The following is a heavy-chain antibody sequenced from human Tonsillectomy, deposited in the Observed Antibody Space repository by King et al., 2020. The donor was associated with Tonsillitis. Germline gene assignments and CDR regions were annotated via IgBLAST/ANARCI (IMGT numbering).Heavy chain of an antibody. V-gene: IGHV3-30*18. D-gene: IGHD3-16*01. CDR1: GFIFKSFG. J-gene: IGHJ4*02. CDR2: LSYDGGNK. CDR3: AKGGAGPFDS. Sequence: VQLVESGGGVVQPGGSLRLSCEASGFIFKSFGMHWVRQAPGKGLEWVASLSYDGGNKYYAESVKGRFTISRDNSEHTLYLQMNSLRGEDTAIYYCAKGGAGPFDSWGQGTLVTVPA.